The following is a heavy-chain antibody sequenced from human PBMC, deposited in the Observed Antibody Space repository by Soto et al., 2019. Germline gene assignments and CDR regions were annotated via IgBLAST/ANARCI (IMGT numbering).Heavy chain of an antibody. CDR3: ATGHERDHAYDV. J-gene: IGHJ3*01. CDR2: LYDVDGS. D-gene: IGHD1-1*01. V-gene: IGHV3-53*01. Sequence: DVQLVESGWCLMQPGESLRLSCAASGLTVSGKKYVAWVRQAPGKGLEWVSALYDVDGSFYSDSVKGRFTTSSDSSKTTVYLQMNDLRPADTAVYYCATGHERDHAYDVWGQGTTVTVSS. CDR1: GLTVSGKKY.